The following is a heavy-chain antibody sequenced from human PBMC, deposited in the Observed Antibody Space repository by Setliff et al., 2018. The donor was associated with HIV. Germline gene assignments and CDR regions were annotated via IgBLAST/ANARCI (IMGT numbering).Heavy chain of an antibody. J-gene: IGHJ4*02. V-gene: IGHV3-23*01. CDR3: AKGRGDNSVLDS. D-gene: IGHD2-21*01. Sequence: HPGGSLRLSCVGSGFTFSSYAMTWVRQAPGKGLEWVSFVSDGGGVTYYADSVKGRFTVSRDNSKDTLYLQMSSLRADDTAVYYCAKGRGDNSVLDSWGPGALVTAPQ. CDR1: GFTFSSYA. CDR2: VSDGGGVT.